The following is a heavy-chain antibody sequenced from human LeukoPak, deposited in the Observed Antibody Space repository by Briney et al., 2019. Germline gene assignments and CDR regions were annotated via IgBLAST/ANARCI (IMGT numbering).Heavy chain of an antibody. Sequence: SETLSLTCTVSGGSISSYYWSWIRQPPGKGLEWIGYIYYSGSTNYNPSPKSRVTISVDTSKNQFSLKLSSVTAADTAVYSCARALEEPAPKEGYFDYWGQGTLVTASS. CDR3: ARALEEPAPKEGYFDY. CDR2: IYYSGST. CDR1: GGSISSYY. V-gene: IGHV4-59*01. J-gene: IGHJ4*02. D-gene: IGHD1-14*01.